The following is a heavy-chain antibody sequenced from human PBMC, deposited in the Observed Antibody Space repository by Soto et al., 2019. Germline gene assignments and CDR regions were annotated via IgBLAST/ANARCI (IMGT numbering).Heavy chain of an antibody. J-gene: IGHJ4*02. V-gene: IGHV2-5*02. CDR3: AQLDTEIVTVGGHGTVEH. Sequence: QITLKESGPTLVKPPQTLTLTCTFSGFSLSSGVGVGWIRQPPGKALEWRALIYWDDDKRYSPSLKNRLTITKENSKTPVAPTKTSVCPRYPATSFCAQLDTEIVTVGGHGTVEHWAKGTRAT. CDR1: GFSLSSGVG. CDR2: IYWDDDK. D-gene: IGHD5-12*01.